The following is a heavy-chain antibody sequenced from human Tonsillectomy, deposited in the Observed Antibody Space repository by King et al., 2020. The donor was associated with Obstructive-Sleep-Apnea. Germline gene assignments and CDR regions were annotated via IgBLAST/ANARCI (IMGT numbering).Heavy chain of an antibody. CDR3: AGLIRGVIIPDAFDI. CDR2: IKQDGSEK. D-gene: IGHD3-10*01. V-gene: IGHV3-7*01. CDR1: EFTFSSYW. J-gene: IGHJ3*02. Sequence: VQLVESGGGLVQPGGSLRLSCAASEFTFSSYWMSWVRQAPGKGLEWVANIKQDGSEKCYVDSVKGRFTISRDNAKNSLYLQMNSLRAEDTAVYYCAGLIRGVIIPDAFDILGQGTMVPVSS.